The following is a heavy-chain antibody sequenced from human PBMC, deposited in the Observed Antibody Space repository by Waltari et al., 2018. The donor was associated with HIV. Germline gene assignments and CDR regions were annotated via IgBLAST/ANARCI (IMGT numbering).Heavy chain of an antibody. Sequence: EVQLVESGGGLVQPGRSLRLSCAASGFTFDDYAMHWVRQAPGKGLEWVSGISWNSGSIGYADSVKVRFTISRDNAKNSLYLQMNSLRAEDTALYYCAKDNTPGTFPGIAVAGLGYWGQGTLVTVSS. CDR1: GFTFDDYA. CDR3: AKDNTPGTFPGIAVAGLGY. V-gene: IGHV3-9*01. J-gene: IGHJ4*02. CDR2: ISWNSGSI. D-gene: IGHD6-19*01.